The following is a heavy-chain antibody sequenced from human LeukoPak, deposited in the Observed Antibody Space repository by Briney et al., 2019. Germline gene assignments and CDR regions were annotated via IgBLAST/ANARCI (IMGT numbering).Heavy chain of an antibody. CDR3: ARGRPLYDFWSGYYSQGYYFDY. Sequence: SETLSLTCTVSGGSISSYYWSWIRQPPGKGLEWIGYIYYSGSTNYNPSLKSRVTISVDTSKNQFSLKLSSVTAADTAVYYCARGRPLYDFWSGYYSQGYYFDYWGQGTLVTVSS. CDR1: GGSISSYY. V-gene: IGHV4-59*12. J-gene: IGHJ4*02. D-gene: IGHD3-3*01. CDR2: IYYSGST.